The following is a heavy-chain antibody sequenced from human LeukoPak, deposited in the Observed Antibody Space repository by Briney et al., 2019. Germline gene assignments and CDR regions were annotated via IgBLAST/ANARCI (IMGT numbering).Heavy chain of an antibody. J-gene: IGHJ3*02. D-gene: IGHD3-16*01. CDR3: ARDGGRATPDAFDI. V-gene: IGHV3-33*08. CDR1: GFTFSSHA. Sequence: GGSLRLSCAASGFTFSSHAMSWVRQAPGKGLEWVAVIWYDGSNKYYADSVKGRFTISRDNSKNTLYLQMNSLRAEDTAVYYCARDGGRATPDAFDIWGQGTMVTVSS. CDR2: IWYDGSNK.